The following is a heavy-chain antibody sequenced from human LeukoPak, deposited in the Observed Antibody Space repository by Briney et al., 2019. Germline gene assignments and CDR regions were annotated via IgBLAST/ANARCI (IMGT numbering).Heavy chain of an antibody. CDR1: GYTFTNYY. CDR2: IHLSDGST. D-gene: IGHD1-1*01. Sequence: ASVKVSCKASGYTFTNYYIHWVRRAPGHGLEWMGIIHLSDGSTTYAQKFQGRVTMTRDTSTSTVYMELSSLRSEDTAVYYCAREIQSPGDYWGQGTLVTVSS. J-gene: IGHJ4*02. CDR3: AREIQSPGDY. V-gene: IGHV1-46*01.